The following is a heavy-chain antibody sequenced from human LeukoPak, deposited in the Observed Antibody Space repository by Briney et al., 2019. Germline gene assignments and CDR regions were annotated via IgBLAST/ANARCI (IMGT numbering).Heavy chain of an antibody. CDR1: GASINSHY. CDR3: ARDQFSTVMGNWFDP. V-gene: IGHV4-4*07. D-gene: IGHD4-11*01. J-gene: IGHJ5*02. CDR2: IYFSGIT. Sequence: SETLSLTCTVSGASINSHYWSWIRQPAGEGLDWIGRIYFSGITNYNPSLNSRVTMSVDTSKNQFSLKLSSVTAADTAVYYCARDQFSTVMGNWFDPWGQGTLVTVSS.